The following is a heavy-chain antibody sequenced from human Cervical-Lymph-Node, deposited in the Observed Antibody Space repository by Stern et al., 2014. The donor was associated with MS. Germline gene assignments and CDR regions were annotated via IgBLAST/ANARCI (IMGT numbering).Heavy chain of an antibody. Sequence: QVQLGQSGAEVTKPGSSVKVSCKASGGTFSKFPSSWVRQAPGQGLEWMGGIFPVCVTPTDAQEFRGRVTITEYVSTSTVYMELSSLRSDDTAVYYCALSSETSDRWYSLGYDLWGQGTLVTVSS. CDR2: IFPVCVTP. D-gene: IGHD6-13*01. V-gene: IGHV1-69*01. J-gene: IGHJ5*02. CDR1: GGTFSKFP. CDR3: ALSSETSDRWYSLGYDL.